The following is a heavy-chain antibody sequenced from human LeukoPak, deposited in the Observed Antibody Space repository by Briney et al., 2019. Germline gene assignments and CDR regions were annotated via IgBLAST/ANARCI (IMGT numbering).Heavy chain of an antibody. CDR2: IYTSGST. V-gene: IGHV4-61*02. Sequence: SQTLSLTCTVSGGSISSGSYYWSWIRQPAGKGLEWIGRIYTSGSTNYNPSLKSRVTISVDTSKNQFSLKLSSVTAADTAVYYCASGSDHWSGYYPDYWGQGTLVTVSS. J-gene: IGHJ4*02. D-gene: IGHD3-3*01. CDR1: GGSISSGSYY. CDR3: ASGSDHWSGYYPDY.